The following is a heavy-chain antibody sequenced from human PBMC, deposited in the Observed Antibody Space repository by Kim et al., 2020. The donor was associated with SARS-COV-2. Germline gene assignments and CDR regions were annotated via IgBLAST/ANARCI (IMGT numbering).Heavy chain of an antibody. CDR3: AAGDPHDN. J-gene: IGHJ4*02. CDR1: GFSLSSYG. Sequence: GGSLRLSCAASGFSLSSYGMHWVRQAPGKGLEWVALIWYDGSNEEYSDSVKGRFTIFRDNSKNTVNLQMHSLRVEDTATYYCAAGDPHDNWGQGTLVTVSS. V-gene: IGHV3-33*01. CDR2: IWYDGSNE. D-gene: IGHD4-17*01.